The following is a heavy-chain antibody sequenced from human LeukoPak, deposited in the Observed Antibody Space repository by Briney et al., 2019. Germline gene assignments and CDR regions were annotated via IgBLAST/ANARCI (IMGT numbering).Heavy chain of an antibody. D-gene: IGHD3-3*01. J-gene: IGHJ3*02. V-gene: IGHV4-61*02. Sequence: SETLSLTCTVSGGSISSGSYYWSWIRQPAGKGLEWIGRIYTSGSTNYNPSLKSRVTISVDTSKNQFSLKLSSVTAADTAVYYCARVPGYYDFWSGYYPDAFDIWGQGTMVTVSS. CDR3: ARVPGYYDFWSGYYPDAFDI. CDR2: IYTSGST. CDR1: GGSISSGSYY.